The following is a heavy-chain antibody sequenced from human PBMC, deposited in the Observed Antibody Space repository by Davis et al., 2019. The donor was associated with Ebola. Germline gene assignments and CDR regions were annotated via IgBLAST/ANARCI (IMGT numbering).Heavy chain of an antibody. D-gene: IGHD5-18*01. CDR1: GFTFSTYS. CDR3: ARDMNTAMVLYDYGLDV. J-gene: IGHJ6*04. CDR2: ISGSSYYI. V-gene: IGHV3-21*01. Sequence: GGSLRLSCAASGFTFSTYSMSCVRQVPGKGLEWVSSISGSSYYIYYAVSVMGRFTISRDNAKNSLYLQMNSLRAEDTAVYYCARDMNTAMVLYDYGLDVWGKGTTVTVSS.